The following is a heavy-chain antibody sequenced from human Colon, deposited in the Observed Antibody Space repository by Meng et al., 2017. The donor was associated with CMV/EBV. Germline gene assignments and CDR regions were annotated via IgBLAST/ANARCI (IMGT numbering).Heavy chain of an antibody. V-gene: IGHV4-61*05. J-gene: IGHJ5*02. CDR1: GRSITSRTYY. D-gene: IGHD2-15*01. CDR2: IYYNGNT. Sequence: SETLSLTCTVSGRSITSRTYYWSWIRQRPGKGLELIGFIYYNGNTDYNPSLKSRLTISIDTSKSQFFLKLTSMTPADTAVYYCAMIEGRCDSQSCSYCRWLDLWGQGILVTVSS. CDR3: AMIEGRCDSQSCSYCRWLDL.